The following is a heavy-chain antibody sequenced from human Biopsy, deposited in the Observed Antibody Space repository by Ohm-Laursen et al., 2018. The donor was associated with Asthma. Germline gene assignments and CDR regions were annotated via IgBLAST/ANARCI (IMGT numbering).Heavy chain of an antibody. CDR1: GYTVTRYA. CDR2: INTNTGNP. CDR3: ARMISYYHEMRAPFFDY. Sequence: SENVSCQASGYTVTRYAINWVRQAPGQGLEWMGWINTNTGNPTYDQGFTGRFVFSLDTSVNTAHLQISSLKAEDTAVYYCARMISYYHEMRAPFFDYWGQGTLVTVSS. V-gene: IGHV7-4-1*02. D-gene: IGHD3-22*01. J-gene: IGHJ4*02.